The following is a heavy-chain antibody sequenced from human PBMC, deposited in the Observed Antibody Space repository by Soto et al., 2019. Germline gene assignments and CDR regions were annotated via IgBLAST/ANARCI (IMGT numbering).Heavy chain of an antibody. CDR3: ATGGFWSGYYRGYYYMDV. J-gene: IGHJ6*03. V-gene: IGHV1-46*01. CDR1: GYTFTSYY. CDR2: INPSGGST. Sequence: ASVKVSCKASGYTFTSYYMHWVRQAPGQGLEWMGIINPSGGSTSYAQKFQGRVTMTEDTSTNTAYMELSTLRSEDTAVYYCATGGFWSGYYRGYYYMDVWGKGTTVTVSS. D-gene: IGHD3-3*01.